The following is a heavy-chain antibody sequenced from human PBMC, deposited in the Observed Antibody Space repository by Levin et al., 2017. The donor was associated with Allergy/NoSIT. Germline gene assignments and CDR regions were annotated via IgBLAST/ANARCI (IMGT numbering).Heavy chain of an antibody. J-gene: IGHJ4*02. CDR3: ARAGAAGKAMITDFDY. Sequence: GESLKISCAASGFTFSTYWMHWVRQAPGKGLVWVSRINGDGSIRRYADSVEGRFTISRDNAKNTVYLQMNRLRAEDTALYYCARAGAAGKAMITDFDYWGQGTVVTVSS. CDR2: INGDGSIR. CDR1: GFTFSTYW. V-gene: IGHV3-74*01. D-gene: IGHD3-16*01.